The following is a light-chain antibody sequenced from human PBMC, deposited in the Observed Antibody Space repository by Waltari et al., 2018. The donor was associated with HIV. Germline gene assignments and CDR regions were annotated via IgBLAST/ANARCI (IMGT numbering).Light chain of an antibody. CDR3: ATWDDSLDGPM. V-gene: IGLV1-44*01. CDR2: SND. Sequence: QSVLTQPPSASGTPGQRVTIPCSGSLSDIGRNTVNWYQHLPGTAPKLLIYSNDQRPSGVPDRFSGSKSGTSASLAISGLRSEDEADYYCATWDDSLDGPMFGGGTKLTVL. CDR1: LSDIGRNT. J-gene: IGLJ3*02.